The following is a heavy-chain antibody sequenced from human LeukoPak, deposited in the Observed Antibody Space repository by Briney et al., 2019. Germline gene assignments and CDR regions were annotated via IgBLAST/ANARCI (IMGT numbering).Heavy chain of an antibody. V-gene: IGHV3-21*04. Sequence: GESLRLSCAASGFTFSSYSMNWVRQAPGKGLEWVSSISSSSSYIYYADSVKGRFTISRDTSRNTLFLQMNSLRVEDSAMYYCVKRLTLGDLSIKGAFALWGQGTLVTVAS. CDR1: GFTFSSYS. D-gene: IGHD3-16*02. CDR2: ISSSSSYI. J-gene: IGHJ3*01. CDR3: VKRLTLGDLSIKGAFAL.